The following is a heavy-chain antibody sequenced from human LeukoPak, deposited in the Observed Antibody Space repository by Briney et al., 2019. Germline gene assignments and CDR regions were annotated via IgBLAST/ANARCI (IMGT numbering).Heavy chain of an antibody. CDR3: ARDKAAAGTAFDP. Sequence: GGSLRLSCTVSGFTVSSDSMSWVRQAPGKGLEWVSFIYGGGSTHYSDSVKGRFTISRDNSKNTLYLQMNSLRAEDTAVYYCARDKAAAGTAFDPWGQGTLVTVSS. V-gene: IGHV3-53*01. J-gene: IGHJ5*02. CDR1: GFTVSSDS. CDR2: IYGGGST. D-gene: IGHD6-13*01.